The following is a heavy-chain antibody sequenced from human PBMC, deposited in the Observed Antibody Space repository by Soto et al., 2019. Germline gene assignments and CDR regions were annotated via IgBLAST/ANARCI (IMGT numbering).Heavy chain of an antibody. J-gene: IGHJ3*02. D-gene: IGHD3-10*01. V-gene: IGHV4-4*02. CDR1: GGSISSSNW. CDR3: EREGHLMWFGAHDAFDT. CDR2: IYHSGST. Sequence: QVQLQESGPGLVKPSGTLSLTCAVSGGSISSSNWWSWVRQPPGKGLEWIGEIYHSGSTNYTPSLESPDTTSVAKSHIQFSLKLSSVSAVDTAVYYCEREGHLMWFGAHDAFDTWGQGTMVTVSS.